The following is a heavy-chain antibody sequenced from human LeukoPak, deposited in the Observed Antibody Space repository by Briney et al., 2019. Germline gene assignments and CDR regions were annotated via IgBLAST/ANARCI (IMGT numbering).Heavy chain of an antibody. Sequence: AASVTLSFTASGYTFIDYYIHWVQQAPGQGLECIGWMNPKTGDTRYEEKFQGRVAMTRETSVTTAYMELSGLNSDDTAMYFCTRDVIMGYQQGYFDPWGQGTLVTVSS. V-gene: IGHV1-2*02. CDR1: GYTFIDYY. J-gene: IGHJ5*02. D-gene: IGHD2-8*01. CDR3: TRDVIMGYQQGYFDP. CDR2: MNPKTGDT.